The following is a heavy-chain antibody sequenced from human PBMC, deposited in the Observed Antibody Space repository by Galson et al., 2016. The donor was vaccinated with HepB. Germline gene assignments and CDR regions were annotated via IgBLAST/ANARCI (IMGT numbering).Heavy chain of an antibody. Sequence: TLSLTCTVSGGSISSGGYYWSWIRQHPGKGLEWIGYIYYSGSAYYNPSLQRRVYISVDPSKNQFSLRLSSMTAADTAVYYCARVITIFGVVTPYFDYWGQGTLVTVSS. CDR1: GGSISSGGYY. D-gene: IGHD3-3*01. J-gene: IGHJ4*02. CDR3: ARVITIFGVVTPYFDY. CDR2: IYYSGSA. V-gene: IGHV4-31*03.